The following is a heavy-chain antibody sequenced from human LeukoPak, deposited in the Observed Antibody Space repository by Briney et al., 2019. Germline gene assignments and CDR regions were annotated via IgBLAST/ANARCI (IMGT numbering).Heavy chain of an antibody. V-gene: IGHV1-8*01. CDR1: GYTFTSYD. Sequence: ASVKVSCKASGYTFTSYDINWVRQATGQGLEWMGWMNPNSGNTGYAQKFQGRVTMTRNTSISTAYMELSSLRSEDTAVYYCAREKAAAGTVNMDVWGKGTTVTVSS. CDR2: MNPNSGNT. J-gene: IGHJ6*03. D-gene: IGHD6-13*01. CDR3: AREKAAAGTVNMDV.